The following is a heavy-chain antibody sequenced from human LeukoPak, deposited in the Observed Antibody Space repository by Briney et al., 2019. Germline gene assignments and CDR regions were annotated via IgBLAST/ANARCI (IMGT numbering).Heavy chain of an antibody. V-gene: IGHV3-21*04. Sequence: PGGSLRLSCAASGFTFSSYSMNWVRQAPGKGLEWVSSISSSSSYIYYADSVKGRFTISRDNAKNSLYLQMNSLRAEDTALYYCARPYDSSGYYYVGAFDIWGQGTMVTVSS. D-gene: IGHD3-22*01. CDR1: GFTFSSYS. J-gene: IGHJ3*02. CDR2: ISSSSSYI. CDR3: ARPYDSSGYYYVGAFDI.